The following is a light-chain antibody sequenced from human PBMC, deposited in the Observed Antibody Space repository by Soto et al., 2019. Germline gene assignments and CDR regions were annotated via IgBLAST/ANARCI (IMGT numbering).Light chain of an antibody. V-gene: IGKV1-9*01. CDR1: QGISSY. J-gene: IGKJ4*01. CDR3: QHFHSYPLS. CDR2: AAS. Sequence: EIQLTQSASFLSASVGDRFTITCRSSQGISSYLAWYQQKPGKAPKLLIQAASTLQSGVPLRFSGSGSGTEFTLTISSLQPEDFATYYCQHFHSYPLSFGGGTKVDI.